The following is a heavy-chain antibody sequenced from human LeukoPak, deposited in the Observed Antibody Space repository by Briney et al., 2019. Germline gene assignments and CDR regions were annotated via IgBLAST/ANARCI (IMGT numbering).Heavy chain of an antibody. Sequence: SETLSLTCTVSGGSISSGGYSWNWIRQHPGKGLEWIGYIYYSGITNYNPSLQSRVTISVDTSKNQFSLKLSSVTAADTAVYYCARAYSGSYPTENWGQGTLVSVSS. V-gene: IGHV4-31*03. CDR3: ARAYSGSYPTEN. D-gene: IGHD1-26*01. J-gene: IGHJ4*02. CDR1: GGSISSGGYS. CDR2: IYYSGIT.